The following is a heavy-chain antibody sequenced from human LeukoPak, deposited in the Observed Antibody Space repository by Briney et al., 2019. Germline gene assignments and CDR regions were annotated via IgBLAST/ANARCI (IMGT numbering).Heavy chain of an antibody. J-gene: IGHJ3*02. CDR1: GGSFSGYY. D-gene: IGHD4-17*01. CDR2: INHSGST. Sequence: PSETLSHTCAVYGGSFSGYYWSWIRQPPGKGLEWIGEINHSGSTNYNPSLKSRVTISVDTSKNQFSLKLSSVTAADTAVYYCATAVTTAFDIWGQGTMVTVSS. V-gene: IGHV4-34*01. CDR3: ATAVTTAFDI.